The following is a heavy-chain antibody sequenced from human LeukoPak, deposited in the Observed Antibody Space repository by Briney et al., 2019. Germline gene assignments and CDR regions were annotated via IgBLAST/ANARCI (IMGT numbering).Heavy chain of an antibody. CDR1: GFTFSSYG. J-gene: IGHJ4*02. CDR3: ARGGVDHYGSGTYYLMYYFDH. Sequence: GGSLRLSCAASGFTFSSYGMSWVRQAPGKGLEWVSAISGSGGSTYYTDSVKGRFTISRDNSKNTLFLQMNSLRAEDTAVYFCARGGVDHYGSGTYYLMYYFDHWGQGALVTVSS. V-gene: IGHV3-23*01. CDR2: ISGSGGST. D-gene: IGHD3-10*01.